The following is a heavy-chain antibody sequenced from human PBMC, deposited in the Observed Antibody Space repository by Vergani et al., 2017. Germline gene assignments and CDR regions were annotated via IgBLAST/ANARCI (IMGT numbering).Heavy chain of an antibody. CDR3: ARSGTGDYGLDYYYGMDV. J-gene: IGHJ6*02. V-gene: IGHV5-51*01. CDR1: GYSFTSYW. D-gene: IGHD4-17*01. CDR2: IYPGDSDT. Sequence: EVQLVPSGAEVKKPGESLTISCKGSGYSFTSYWIGWVRQMPGKGLEWMGIIYPGDSDTRYSPSFQGQVTISADKSISTAYLQWSSLKASDTAMYYCARSGTGDYGLDYYYGMDVWGQGTTVTVSS.